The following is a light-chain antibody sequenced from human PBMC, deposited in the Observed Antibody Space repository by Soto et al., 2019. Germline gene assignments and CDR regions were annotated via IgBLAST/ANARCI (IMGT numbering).Light chain of an antibody. CDR2: DAS. V-gene: IGKV1-33*01. CDR3: QQYDNLFPA. Sequence: DTQMTQSPSSLSASVGDRVTITCQASQDISNYLNWYQQKPGKAPKLLIFDASNLETGVPSRFSGSGSGTDFTFTISSLQPEDIATYYCQQYDNLFPAFGGGTKVDIK. J-gene: IGKJ4*01. CDR1: QDISNY.